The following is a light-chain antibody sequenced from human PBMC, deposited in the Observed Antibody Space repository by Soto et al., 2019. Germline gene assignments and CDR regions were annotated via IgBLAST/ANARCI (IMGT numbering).Light chain of an antibody. V-gene: IGKV1-5*03. CDR1: QTISSW. Sequence: DIQMTQSPSTLSGSVGDRVTITCRASQTISSWLAWYQQKPGKAPKLLIYKASTLKSGVPSRFSGSGSGTEFTLTISSLQADDFATYYCQQYNTYSSWTFGQGTRVEI. CDR2: KAS. CDR3: QQYNTYSSWT. J-gene: IGKJ1*01.